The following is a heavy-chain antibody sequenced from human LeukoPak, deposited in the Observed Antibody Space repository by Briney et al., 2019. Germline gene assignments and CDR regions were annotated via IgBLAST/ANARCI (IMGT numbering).Heavy chain of an antibody. D-gene: IGHD3-10*01. CDR2: ISSSSSTI. CDR1: GFTFSSYS. J-gene: IGHJ6*03. Sequence: GGSLRLSCAASGFTFSSYSMNWVRQAPGKGLEWVSYISSSSSTIYYADSVKGRFTISRDNAKNSLYLQMNSLRAEDTAVYYCARGPYYGSGNYMDVWGKGTTVTVSS. CDR3: ARGPYYGSGNYMDV. V-gene: IGHV3-48*01.